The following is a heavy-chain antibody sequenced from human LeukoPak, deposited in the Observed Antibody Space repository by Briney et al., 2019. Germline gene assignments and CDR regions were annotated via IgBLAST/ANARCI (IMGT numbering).Heavy chain of an antibody. CDR3: ARDSNYDILTGYYAHRFDY. J-gene: IGHJ4*02. Sequence: SETLSLTCTVSGDSLRKSTFYWGWIRQPPGKGLEWIGSIYYSGSTYYNPSLKSRVTISVDTSKNQFSLKLSSVTAADTAVYYCARDSNYDILTGYYAHRFDYWGQGTLVTVSS. CDR1: GDSLRKSTFY. D-gene: IGHD3-9*01. CDR2: IYYSGST. V-gene: IGHV4-39*07.